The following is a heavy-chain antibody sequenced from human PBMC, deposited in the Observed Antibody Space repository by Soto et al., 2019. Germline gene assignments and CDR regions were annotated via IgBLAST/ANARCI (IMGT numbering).Heavy chain of an antibody. V-gene: IGHV1-24*01. D-gene: IGHD1-20*01. Sequence: ASVKVSCKVSGYTLTELSMHWVRQAPGKGLEWMGGINPEGGKTIYAQKFQGRVTMTRNTSISTAYMELSSLRSEDTAVYYCARGYNWNVSPANFDYWGQGTLVTVSS. CDR2: INPEGGKT. CDR3: ARGYNWNVSPANFDY. CDR1: GYTLTELS. J-gene: IGHJ4*02.